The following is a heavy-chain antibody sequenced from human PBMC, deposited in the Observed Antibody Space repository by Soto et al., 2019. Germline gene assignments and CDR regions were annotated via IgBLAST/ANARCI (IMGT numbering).Heavy chain of an antibody. D-gene: IGHD3-10*02. V-gene: IGHV3-11*06. CDR2: SSNSGTYT. CDR3: ARSGDNYNVLDY. Sequence: GGSLRLSCAAPGFKVSDYYMSWIRQAPGKGLEWLSYSSNSGTYTRYADSVKGRFSISRDNAKNSLFLQITSLRGEDSATYYCARSGDNYNVLDYWGQGTPVTVSS. CDR1: GFKVSDYY. J-gene: IGHJ4*02.